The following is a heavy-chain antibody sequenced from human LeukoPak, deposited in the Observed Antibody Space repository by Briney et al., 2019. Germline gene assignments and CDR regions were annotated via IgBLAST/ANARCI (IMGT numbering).Heavy chain of an antibody. V-gene: IGHV3-7*03. CDR2: IKEGGSEK. D-gene: IGHD2-15*01. CDR3: AYSRSSLAAGY. CDR1: GFSFSSFW. J-gene: IGHJ4*02. Sequence: GGSLRLSCAASGFSFSSFWLSWVRQAPEKGLEWVANIKEGGSEKYYVDSVKGRFTISRDNAKKSLYLQMSSLRAEDTAVYYCAYSRSSLAAGYWGQGTLVTVSS.